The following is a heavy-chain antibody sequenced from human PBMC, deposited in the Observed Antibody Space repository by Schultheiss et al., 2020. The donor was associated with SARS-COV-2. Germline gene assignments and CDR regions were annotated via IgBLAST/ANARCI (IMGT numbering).Heavy chain of an antibody. J-gene: IGHJ4*02. CDR3: ARVGYYDSSGYTFDY. CDR1: GFFFSNAW. V-gene: IGHV3-15*01. Sequence: GGSLRLSCAASGFFFSNAWMSWVRQAPGKGLEWVGRIKSKTDGGTTDYAAPVKGRFTISRDNSKNTLYLQMNSLRAEDTAVYYCARVGYYDSSGYTFDYWGQGTLVTVSS. CDR2: IKSKTDGGTT. D-gene: IGHD3-22*01.